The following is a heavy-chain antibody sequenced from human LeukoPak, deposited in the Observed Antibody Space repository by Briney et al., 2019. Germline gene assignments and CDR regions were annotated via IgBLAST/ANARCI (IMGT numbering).Heavy chain of an antibody. V-gene: IGHV4-59*08. J-gene: IGHJ4*02. Sequence: SETLSLTGTVSGGSIRSYYWSWIRQPPGKGLEWIGYIYYNGSTNYNPSLKSRVTISLDTSKNQFSLKLTSVTAADTAMYYCARRKAKTPNYFDYWGQGALVTVSS. CDR2: IYYNGST. CDR1: GGSIRSYY. CDR3: ARRKAKTPNYFDY.